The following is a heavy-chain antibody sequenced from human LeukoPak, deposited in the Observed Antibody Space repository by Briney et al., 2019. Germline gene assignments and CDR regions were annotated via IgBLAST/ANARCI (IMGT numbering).Heavy chain of an antibody. Sequence: GESLKISCKGSGYSFTSYWIGWVRQMPGKGLEWVGIIYPGDSDTRYSPSFQGQVTISADKSISTAYLQWSSLKASDTAMYYCARGYCSSTSCYTGMPFDYWGQGTLVTVSS. CDR1: GYSFTSYW. CDR3: ARGYCSSTSCYTGMPFDY. D-gene: IGHD2-2*02. CDR2: IYPGDSDT. J-gene: IGHJ4*02. V-gene: IGHV5-51*01.